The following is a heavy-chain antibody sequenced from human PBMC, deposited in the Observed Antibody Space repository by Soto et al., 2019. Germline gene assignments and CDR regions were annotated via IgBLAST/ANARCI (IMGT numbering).Heavy chain of an antibody. CDR2: ITNSGGSS. D-gene: IGHD6-6*01. Sequence: PRGSLRLSCAASGFTFSSHAMAWVRQAPGKGLEWVSAITNSGGSSYVADSVKGRFTISRDNSKNTVDLQMNSLRAEDTAVYYCAKDRLRDGASRQGFDYWGQGTLVTVSS. J-gene: IGHJ4*02. CDR3: AKDRLRDGASRQGFDY. CDR1: GFTFSSHA. V-gene: IGHV3-23*01.